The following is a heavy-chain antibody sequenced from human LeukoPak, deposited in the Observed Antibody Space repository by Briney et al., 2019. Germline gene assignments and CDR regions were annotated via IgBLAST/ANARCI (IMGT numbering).Heavy chain of an antibody. Sequence: GASVKVSCKASGYTFTSYYMHCVRQAPGQGLEWMGIINPSGGSTSYAQKFQGRVTMTRDTSTSTVYMELSSLRSEDTAVYYCARDWTTDGSGSYFYGMDVWGQGTTVTVSS. V-gene: IGHV1-46*01. CDR2: INPSGGST. CDR3: ARDWTTDGSGSYFYGMDV. D-gene: IGHD3-10*01. CDR1: GYTFTSYY. J-gene: IGHJ6*02.